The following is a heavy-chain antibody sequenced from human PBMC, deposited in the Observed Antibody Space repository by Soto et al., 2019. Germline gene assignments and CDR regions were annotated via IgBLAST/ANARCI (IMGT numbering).Heavy chain of an antibody. CDR3: ATDRVYCSSTSCYGIFDY. D-gene: IGHD2-2*01. J-gene: IGHJ4*01. CDR2: FDPEDGET. Sequence: ASVKVSCKVSGYTLTELSMHWGRQAPGKGLEWMGGFDPEDGETIYAQKFQGRVTMPEDTSTDTAYMELSSLISEDTAVYYCATDRVYCSSTSCYGIFDYWG. V-gene: IGHV1-24*01. CDR1: GYTLTELS.